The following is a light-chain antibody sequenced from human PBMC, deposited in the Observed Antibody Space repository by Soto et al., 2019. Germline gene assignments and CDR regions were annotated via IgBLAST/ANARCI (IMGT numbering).Light chain of an antibody. V-gene: IGLV1-47*01. CDR1: TSKFGSDH. J-gene: IGLJ2*01. CDR3: AAWDDSLSGHVV. Sequence: QSVLTQPPSVSGAPGQGTVISCSGVTSKFGSDHVYWYQQLPGTALKLVIYNSNRRPSGIPDRFSGSKSGASASLAIRGLRSEDEAEYYCAAWDDSLSGHVVFGGGTKVTVL. CDR2: NSN.